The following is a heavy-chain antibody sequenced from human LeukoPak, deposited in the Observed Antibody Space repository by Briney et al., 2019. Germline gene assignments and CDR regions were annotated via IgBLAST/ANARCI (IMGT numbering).Heavy chain of an antibody. CDR2: TWYDGSNK. Sequence: PGRSLRLSCAASGFTFSSYGMHWVRQAPGKGLEWVAVTWYDGSNKYYADSVKGRFTTSRDNSKNTLYLQMNSLRAEDTAVYYCAKDPGYNSGIDYWGQGTLVTVS. V-gene: IGHV3-33*03. J-gene: IGHJ4*02. CDR3: AKDPGYNSGIDY. CDR1: GFTFSSYG. D-gene: IGHD6-19*01.